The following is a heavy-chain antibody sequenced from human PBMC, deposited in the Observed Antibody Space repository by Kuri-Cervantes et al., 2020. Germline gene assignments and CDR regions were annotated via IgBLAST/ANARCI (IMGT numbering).Heavy chain of an antibody. J-gene: IGHJ4*02. V-gene: IGHV3-23*01. D-gene: IGHD3-22*01. CDR1: GFTFSNYA. Sequence: LSLTCAASGFTFSNYAINWVRQAPGKGLEWVSAISAGGGYTYYADSVKGRFTLSRDHSKNTLFMQMNSLRAEDTAVYYCARGGTYYYDSSGYYYDSFDYWGQGTLVTCYS. CDR3: ARGGTYYYDSSGYYYDSFDY. CDR2: ISAGGGYT.